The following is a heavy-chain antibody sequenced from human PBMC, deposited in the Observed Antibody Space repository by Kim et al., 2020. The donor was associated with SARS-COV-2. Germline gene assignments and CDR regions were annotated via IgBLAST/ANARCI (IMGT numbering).Heavy chain of an antibody. CDR1: GFTFSNYA. CDR3: ARDAITAYFDY. Sequence: GGSLRLSCAASGFTFSNYAMHWVRQAPGKGLEWVAGISYDGSNQWYADSVKGRFTISRDNYNTLYLQMNRLRTDDTAIYYCARDAITAYFDYWGQGTLVTVS. J-gene: IGHJ4*02. D-gene: IGHD1-20*01. CDR2: ISYDGSNQ. V-gene: IGHV3-30-3*01.